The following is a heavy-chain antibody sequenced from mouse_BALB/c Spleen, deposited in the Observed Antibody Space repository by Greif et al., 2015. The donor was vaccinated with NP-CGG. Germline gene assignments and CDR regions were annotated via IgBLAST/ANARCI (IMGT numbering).Heavy chain of an antibody. Sequence: VHVKQSGPELVKPGASVKMSCKASGYTFTSYVMHWVKQKPGQGLEWIGYVNPYNDGTKYNEKFKGKATLTSDKSSSTAYMELSSLTSEDSAVYYCARGRDYWGQGTTLTVSS. J-gene: IGHJ2*01. CDR3: ARGRDY. CDR2: VNPYNDGT. V-gene: IGHV1-14*01. CDR1: GYTFTSYV.